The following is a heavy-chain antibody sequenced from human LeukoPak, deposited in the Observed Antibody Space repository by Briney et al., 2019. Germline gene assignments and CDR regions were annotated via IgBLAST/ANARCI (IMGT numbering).Heavy chain of an antibody. D-gene: IGHD2-21*02. Sequence: GGSLRLSCAASGFTFSTYEMNWIRQSPGKGLEWVSYISNSGNTIYYADSVEGRFTISRDNAKNSLSLQMNSLRADDTAVYYCARDSAYCGGDCYSAPYYYYYMDVWGKGTTVTISS. CDR3: ARDSAYCGGDCYSAPYYYYYMDV. V-gene: IGHV3-48*03. J-gene: IGHJ6*03. CDR2: ISNSGNTI. CDR1: GFTFSTYE.